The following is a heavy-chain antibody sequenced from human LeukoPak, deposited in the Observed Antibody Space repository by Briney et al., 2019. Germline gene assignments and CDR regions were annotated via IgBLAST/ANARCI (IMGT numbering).Heavy chain of an antibody. CDR2: IRYDGSNK. Sequence: PGGSLRLSCAASGFTFSSYGMHWVRQAPGKGLEWVAFIRYDGSNKYYADSVKGRFTISGDNSKNTLYLQMNSLRAEDTAVYYCAKAGVYYDFWSGYLGSYWGQGTLVTVSS. CDR1: GFTFSSYG. V-gene: IGHV3-30*02. D-gene: IGHD3-3*01. CDR3: AKAGVYYDFWSGYLGSY. J-gene: IGHJ4*02.